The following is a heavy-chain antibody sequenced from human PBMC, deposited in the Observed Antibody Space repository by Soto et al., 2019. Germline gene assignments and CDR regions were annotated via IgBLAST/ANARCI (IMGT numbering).Heavy chain of an antibody. CDR2: VYPGDSDT. V-gene: IGHV5-51*01. Sequence: GESLKISCKGSGYSFSNYWIGWVRQMPGKGLEWMGIVYPGDSDTRYSPSFQGQVTISADTSINIAYLQWSSLKASDSAMYYCASCEDSRGYLKHWGQGPLVTVYS. CDR3: ASCEDSRGYLKH. CDR1: GYSFSNYW. J-gene: IGHJ1*01. D-gene: IGHD3-22*01.